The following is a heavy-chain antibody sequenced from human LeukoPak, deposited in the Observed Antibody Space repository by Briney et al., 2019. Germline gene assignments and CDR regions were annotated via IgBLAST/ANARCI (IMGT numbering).Heavy chain of an antibody. J-gene: IGHJ4*02. D-gene: IGHD6-13*01. V-gene: IGHV3-23*01. Sequence: GGSLRLSCSASGFTFSSYAMSWVRQAPGKGLEWVSAISGSGGSTYYADSVKGRFTISRDNSKNTLYLQMNSLRAEDTAVYYCAKVTRRIAVAGTIDYWGQGTLVTVSS. CDR3: AKVTRRIAVAGTIDY. CDR2: ISGSGGST. CDR1: GFTFSSYA.